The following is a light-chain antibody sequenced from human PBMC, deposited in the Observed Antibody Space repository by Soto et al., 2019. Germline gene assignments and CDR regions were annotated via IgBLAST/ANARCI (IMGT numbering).Light chain of an antibody. V-gene: IGKV3-15*01. CDR1: QSVSSN. Sequence: EIVMTQSPATLSVSPGERATLSCRASQSVSSNLAWYQQKPGQAPRLLIYGASTRATGIPARFSGSGSGTEFTLTISSLQFEDFAVYYCQQYNNWLTWTFGKGTKVDIK. J-gene: IGKJ1*01. CDR3: QQYNNWLTWT. CDR2: GAS.